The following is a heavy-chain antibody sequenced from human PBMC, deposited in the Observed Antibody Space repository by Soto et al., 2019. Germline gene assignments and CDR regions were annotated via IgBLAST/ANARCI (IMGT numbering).Heavy chain of an antibody. CDR3: AKLINATYSGSYIDC. V-gene: IGHV3-23*01. D-gene: IGHD1-26*01. Sequence: EVQVLESGGGLVQPGGSLRLSCAVSGFTFSSYGMNWVRQAPGKGLEWVSVISGSGDNTYYADSVKGRFTISRDNSKNTLYLQMNSLRAEDTAVYYCAKLINATYSGSYIDCWGQGTLVTVAS. J-gene: IGHJ4*02. CDR1: GFTFSSYG. CDR2: ISGSGDNT.